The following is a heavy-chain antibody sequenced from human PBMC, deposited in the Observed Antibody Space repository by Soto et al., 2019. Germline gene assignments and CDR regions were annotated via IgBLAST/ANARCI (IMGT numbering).Heavy chain of an antibody. D-gene: IGHD3-3*01. V-gene: IGHV3-33*01. CDR3: ARERRITIFGVVITAYGMDV. CDR2: IWYDGSNK. J-gene: IGHJ6*02. CDR1: GFTFSSYG. Sequence: QVQLVESGGGVVQPGRSLRLSCAASGFTFSSYGMHWVRQAPGKGLEWVAVIWYDGSNKYYADSVKGRFTISRDNSKNTLYLQMNCLRAEDTAVYYWARERRITIFGVVITAYGMDVWGQGTTVTVSS.